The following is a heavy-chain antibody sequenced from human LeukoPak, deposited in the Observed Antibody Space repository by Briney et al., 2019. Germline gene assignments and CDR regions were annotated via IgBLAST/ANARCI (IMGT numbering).Heavy chain of an antibody. CDR2: IYTSGTT. CDR1: GGSISRYY. Sequence: SETLSLTCTVSGGSISRYYWNWIRQPAGRGLEWIGRIYTSGTTNYNPSLKSRVTMSVDTPKNQFSLKLSSVTAADTAVYYCARGGAYCGGDCYLDYWGQGTLVTVSS. J-gene: IGHJ4*02. V-gene: IGHV4-4*07. CDR3: ARGGAYCGGDCYLDY. D-gene: IGHD2-21*02.